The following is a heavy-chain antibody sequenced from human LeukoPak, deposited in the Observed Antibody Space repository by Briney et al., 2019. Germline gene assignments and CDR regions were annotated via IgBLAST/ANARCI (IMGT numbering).Heavy chain of an antibody. D-gene: IGHD2-2*01. CDR3: ARQNIVVVPAAIHMGDAFDI. V-gene: IGHV1-46*03. Sequence: ASVKVSCKASGYTFTSYYMHWVRQAPGQGLEWMGIINPSVGSTSYAQKFQGRVTMTRDTSTSTVYMELSSLRSEDTAVYYCARQNIVVVPAAIHMGDAFDIWGQGTMVTVSS. CDR1: GYTFTSYY. J-gene: IGHJ3*02. CDR2: INPSVGST.